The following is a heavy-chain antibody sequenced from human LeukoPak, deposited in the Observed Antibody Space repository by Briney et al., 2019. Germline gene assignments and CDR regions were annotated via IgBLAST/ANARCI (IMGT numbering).Heavy chain of an antibody. CDR2: IYYSGST. D-gene: IGHD6-6*01. CDR3: ARGGIAARPERFDY. V-gene: IGHV4-59*01. J-gene: IGHJ4*02. CDR1: GGSICSYY. Sequence: PSETLWLTWTVSGGSICSYYWSWIRQPPGKGLEWIGYIYYSGSTNYNPSLKSRVTISVDTSKNQFSLKLSSVTAADTAVYYCARGGIAARPERFDYWGQGTLVTVSS.